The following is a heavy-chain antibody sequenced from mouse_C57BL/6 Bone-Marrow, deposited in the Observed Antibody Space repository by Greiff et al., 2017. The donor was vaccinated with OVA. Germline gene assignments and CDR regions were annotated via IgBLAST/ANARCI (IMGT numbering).Heavy chain of an antibody. V-gene: IGHV1-78*01. Sequence: VKLQESDAELVKPGASVKISCKVSGYTFTDHTIHWMKQRPEQGLEWIGYIYPRDGSTKYNEKFKGKATLSADKSSRTAYMQLNSLTSEDSAVYFCARPVTTVVEGGYYAMGYWGKGTTVTVAS. CDR2: IYPRDGST. CDR1: GYTFTDHT. CDR3: ARPVTTVVEGGYYAMGY. J-gene: IGHJ4*01. D-gene: IGHD1-1*01.